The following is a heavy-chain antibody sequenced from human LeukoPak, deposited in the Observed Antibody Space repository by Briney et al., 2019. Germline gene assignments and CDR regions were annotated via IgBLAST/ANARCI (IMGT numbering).Heavy chain of an antibody. CDR1: GGSFSGYY. Sequence: PWETLSLTCAVYGGSFSGYYWSWIRQPPGKGLEWIGEINHSGSTNYDPSLKSRVTISVDTSKNQFSLKLSSVTAADTAVYYCARHSPGDAFDIWGQGTMVTVSS. V-gene: IGHV4-34*01. CDR3: ARHSPGDAFDI. J-gene: IGHJ3*02. CDR2: INHSGST. D-gene: IGHD5-18*01.